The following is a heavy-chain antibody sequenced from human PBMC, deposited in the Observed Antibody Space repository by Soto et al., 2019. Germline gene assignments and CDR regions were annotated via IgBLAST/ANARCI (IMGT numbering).Heavy chain of an antibody. CDR3: ARDTYDYGDSTGYYYGMDV. D-gene: IGHD4-17*01. Sequence: EVQLVESGGGLVKPGGSLRLSCAASGFTFSSYSMNWVRQAPGKGLEWVSSISSSSSYIYYADSVKGRFTISRDNAKNPLYLQMNSLRAEDTAVYYCARDTYDYGDSTGYYYGMDVWGQGTTVTVSS. V-gene: IGHV3-21*01. J-gene: IGHJ6*02. CDR2: ISSSSSYI. CDR1: GFTFSSYS.